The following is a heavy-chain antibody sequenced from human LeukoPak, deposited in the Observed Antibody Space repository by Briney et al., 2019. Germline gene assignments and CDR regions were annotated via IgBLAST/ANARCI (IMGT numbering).Heavy chain of an antibody. D-gene: IGHD3-22*01. Sequence: SETLSLTCTVSGGSISSYYWSWIRQPPGKGLEWIGYIYYSGSTNYNPSLKSRVTISVDTSKNQFSLKLSSVTAADTAVYYCARHRAYDSSGRREFDYWGQGTLVTVSS. CDR2: IYYSGST. V-gene: IGHV4-59*08. J-gene: IGHJ4*02. CDR1: GGSISSYY. CDR3: ARHRAYDSSGRREFDY.